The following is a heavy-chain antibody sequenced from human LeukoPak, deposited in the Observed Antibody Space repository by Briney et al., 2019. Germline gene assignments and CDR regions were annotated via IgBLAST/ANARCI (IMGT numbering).Heavy chain of an antibody. Sequence: GESLKTSCKGSGYSFTSYWIGWVRQMPGKGLEWMGIIYPGDSDTRYSPSFQGQVTISADKSTSTAYLQWSSLKASDTAMYYCARPDYYDSSGYPRGAFDIWGQGTMVTVSS. CDR2: IYPGDSDT. J-gene: IGHJ3*02. CDR1: GYSFTSYW. D-gene: IGHD3-22*01. CDR3: ARPDYYDSSGYPRGAFDI. V-gene: IGHV5-51*01.